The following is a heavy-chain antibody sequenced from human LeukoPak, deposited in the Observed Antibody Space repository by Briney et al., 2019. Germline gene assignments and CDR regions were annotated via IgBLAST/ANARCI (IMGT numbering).Heavy chain of an antibody. CDR1: GYAFTDYY. CDR2: INPNSGGT. D-gene: IGHD3-10*01. CDR3: ARAPLGYNWFDP. V-gene: IGHV1-2*06. Sequence: ASVKVSCKASGYAFTDYYMHWVRQAPGQGLEWMGRINPNSGGTNYAQKFQGRVTMTKDTSISTGYMELSRLRSDDTAVYYCARAPLGYNWFDPWGQGTLVTVSS. J-gene: IGHJ5*02.